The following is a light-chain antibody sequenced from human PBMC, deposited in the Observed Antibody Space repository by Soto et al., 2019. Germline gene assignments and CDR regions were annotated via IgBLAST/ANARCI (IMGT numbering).Light chain of an antibody. J-gene: IGLJ1*01. CDR3: SSYTSSSTLYV. V-gene: IGLV2-14*01. Sequence: QSVLTQPASVSGSPGQSITISCTGTSSDVGGYNYVSWYQQHPGKDPKLMIYEVSNRPSGVSNRFSGSKSGNTASLTISGLQAEDEAYYYCSSYTSSSTLYVFGTGTKLTVL. CDR1: SSDVGGYNY. CDR2: EVS.